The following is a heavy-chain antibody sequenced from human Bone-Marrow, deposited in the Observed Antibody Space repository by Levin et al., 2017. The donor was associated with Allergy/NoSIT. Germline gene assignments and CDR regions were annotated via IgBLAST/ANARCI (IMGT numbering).Heavy chain of an antibody. J-gene: IGHJ5*02. D-gene: IGHD1-26*01. CDR2: IYYSGST. V-gene: IGHV4-61*01. Sequence: SETLSLTCTVSGGSVIRGSYYWSWIRQPPGKGLEWIGYIYYSGSTKYNPSLKSRVSMSVDTSKNQFSLNLNSVTAADTAVYYCAREAAGWEPQFDPWGQGTLVTVSS. CDR3: AREAAGWEPQFDP. CDR1: GGSVIRGSYY.